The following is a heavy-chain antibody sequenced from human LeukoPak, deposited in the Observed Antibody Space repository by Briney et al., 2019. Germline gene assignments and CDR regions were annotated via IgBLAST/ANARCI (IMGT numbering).Heavy chain of an antibody. CDR1: GGSINSYY. V-gene: IGHV4-59*08. D-gene: IGHD2-15*01. Sequence: PSETLSLTCTVSGGSINSYYWSWIRQPPGKGLEWIGYIYYSGSTNYNPSLKSRVTISVDTSNNKFSLKLTFLTAADTAVYYCVRHLSAGRPAFDIWGQGTMVTVSS. CDR2: IYYSGST. CDR3: VRHLSAGRPAFDI. J-gene: IGHJ3*02.